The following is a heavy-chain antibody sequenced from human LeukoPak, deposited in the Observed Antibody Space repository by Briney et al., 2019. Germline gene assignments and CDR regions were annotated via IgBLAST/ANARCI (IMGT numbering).Heavy chain of an antibody. Sequence: PGGSLRLSCAASGFTFDDYGMSWVRQAPGKGLEWVSGINWNGGSTGYADSVKGRFTISRDNAKNSLYLQMNSLRAEDTALYYCAKDIWWELTSGYFDYWGQGTLVTVSS. CDR1: GFTFDDYG. CDR2: INWNGGST. V-gene: IGHV3-20*04. CDR3: AKDIWWELTSGYFDY. J-gene: IGHJ4*02. D-gene: IGHD1-26*01.